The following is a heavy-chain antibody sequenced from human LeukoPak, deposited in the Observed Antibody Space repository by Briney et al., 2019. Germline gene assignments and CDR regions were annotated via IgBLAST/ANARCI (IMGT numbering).Heavy chain of an antibody. CDR3: ARGYCDYSNCPARNRLDY. J-gene: IGHJ4*02. CDR1: GYTFTSYG. V-gene: IGHV1-18*01. CDR2: ISAYNGNT. Sequence: ASVKVSCKASGYTFTSYGISWVRQAPGQGLEWMGWISAYNGNTNYAQKLQGRVTMTTDTSTSTAYMELRSLRSDDTAVYFCARGYCDYSNCPARNRLDYWGQGTLVTVSS. D-gene: IGHD3-16*01.